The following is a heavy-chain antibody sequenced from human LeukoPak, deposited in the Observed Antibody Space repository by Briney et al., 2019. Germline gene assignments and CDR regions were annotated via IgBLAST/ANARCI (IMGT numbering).Heavy chain of an antibody. CDR3: AALVPAAIAY. J-gene: IGHJ4*02. V-gene: IGHV1-69*05. CDR1: GGTFSSYA. CDR2: IIPIFGTA. D-gene: IGHD2-2*02. Sequence: SVKVSCKASGGTFSSYAISWVRQAPGQGLEWMGGIIPIFGTANYAQKFQGRVTITTDESTSTAYMELSRLRSDDTAVYYCAALVPAAIAYWGQGTLVTVSS.